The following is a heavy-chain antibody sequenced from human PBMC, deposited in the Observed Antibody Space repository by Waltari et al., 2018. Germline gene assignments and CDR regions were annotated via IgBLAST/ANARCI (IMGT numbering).Heavy chain of an antibody. CDR3: AREWDHYDNSGKGAFEI. CDR2: DFTSGLT. CDR1: GGSISSGGYY. Sequence: QVQLQESGPGLVKPSQTLSLTCIVSGGSISSGGYYWSWIRQPAGKGLEWIGRDFTSGLTNYTPSLKSRVTVSLDTSKNHFSLNLSSVTAADTAVYYCAREWDHYDNSGKGAFEIWGQGTLVTVSS. V-gene: IGHV4-61*02. D-gene: IGHD3-22*01. J-gene: IGHJ3*02.